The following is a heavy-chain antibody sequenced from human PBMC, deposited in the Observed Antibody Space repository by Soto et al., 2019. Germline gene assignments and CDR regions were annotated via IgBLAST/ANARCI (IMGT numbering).Heavy chain of an antibody. V-gene: IGHV3-48*02. D-gene: IGHD1-26*01. CDR1: GFTFSSYS. CDR2: ISSSSSTI. Sequence: EVQLVESGGGLVQPGGSLRLSCAASGFTFSSYSMNWVRQAPGKGLEWVSYISSSSSTIYYADSVKGRFTISRDNAKNSLYLQMNSLRDEDTAVYYCARDMALTWSGSYFDYWGQGTLVTVSS. J-gene: IGHJ4*02. CDR3: ARDMALTWSGSYFDY.